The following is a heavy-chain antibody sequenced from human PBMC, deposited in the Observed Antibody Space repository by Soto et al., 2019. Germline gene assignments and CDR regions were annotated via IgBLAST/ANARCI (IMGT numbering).Heavy chain of an antibody. Sequence: PSQTLSLTCAISGDSVSSNTASWSWIRQPPGKGPEWLGYINYSGNTNYNPSLKNRATMSIDTSKKEFSLKLSSVTAANTAVYYCARAEPYYDFWSGYSTPYYYGMDVWGQGTTVTVSS. CDR3: ARAEPYYDFWSGYSTPYYYGMDV. CDR1: GDSVSSNTAS. D-gene: IGHD3-3*01. J-gene: IGHJ6*02. V-gene: IGHV4-61*01. CDR2: INYSGNT.